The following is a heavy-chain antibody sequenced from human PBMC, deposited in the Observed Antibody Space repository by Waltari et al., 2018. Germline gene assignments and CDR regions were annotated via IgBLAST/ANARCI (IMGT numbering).Heavy chain of an antibody. CDR3: TRGGNYDFWSHRPFVDP. Sequence: QVQLQQWGAGLLGPSETLSLTCAVYGASFSDYYWGWVRQPPGKGLEWIGQIRHPGSTNYNPSLKSRVTISIDTPRSQFSLRLSSVTAADTARYFCTRGGNYDFWSHRPFVDPWGQGTLVTVSS. CDR1: GASFSDYY. V-gene: IGHV4-34*01. J-gene: IGHJ5*02. CDR2: IRHPGST. D-gene: IGHD3-3*01.